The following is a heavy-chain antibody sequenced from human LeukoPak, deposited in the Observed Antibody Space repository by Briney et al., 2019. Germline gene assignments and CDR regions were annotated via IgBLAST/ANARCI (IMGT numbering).Heavy chain of an antibody. CDR1: GGSFSGYY. J-gene: IGHJ6*02. V-gene: IGHV4-34*01. CDR3: ARRTRGYSYGPYYYGMDV. Sequence: SETLSLTCAVYGGSFSGYYWCWIRQPPGKGLEWIGEINHSGSTNYNPSLKSRVTISLDTSKNQFCLKLSSVTAADTAVYYCARRTRGYSYGPYYYGMDVWGQGTTVTVSS. D-gene: IGHD5-18*01. CDR2: INHSGST.